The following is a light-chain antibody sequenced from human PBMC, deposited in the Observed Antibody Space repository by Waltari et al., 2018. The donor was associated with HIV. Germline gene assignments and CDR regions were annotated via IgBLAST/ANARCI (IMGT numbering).Light chain of an antibody. J-gene: IGLJ1*01. CDR3: SSYTSSSTLVV. V-gene: IGLV2-14*03. Sequence: QSALTQPAAVSGPPGQSTHISCTGTSSDVGGYNYVSWYQQHPGKAPKLMIYDVSNRPSGVSNRFSGSKSGNTASLTISGLQAEDEADYYCSSYTSSSTLVVFGTGTKVTVL. CDR2: DVS. CDR1: SSDVGGYNY.